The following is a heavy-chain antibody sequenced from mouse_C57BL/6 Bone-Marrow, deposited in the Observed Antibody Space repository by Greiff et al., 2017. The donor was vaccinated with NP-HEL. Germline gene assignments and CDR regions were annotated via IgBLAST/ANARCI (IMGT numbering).Heavy chain of an antibody. V-gene: IGHV1-81*01. CDR1: GYTFTSYG. CDR2: IFPRSGNS. J-gene: IGHJ1*03. Sequence: QVQLQPSGAELARPGASVKLSCKAFGYTFTSYGISRVKQRTGQGLEWIGEIFPRSGNSYYTEKIKGQGTLNADKSSSTAYMELRSLTSEDSAVYFCARGNYYGSHHWYFDVWGTGTTVTVSS. CDR3: ARGNYYGSHHWYFDV. D-gene: IGHD1-1*01.